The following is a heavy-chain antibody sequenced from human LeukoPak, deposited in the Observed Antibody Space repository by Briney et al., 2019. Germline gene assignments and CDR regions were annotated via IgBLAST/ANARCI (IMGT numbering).Heavy chain of an antibody. V-gene: IGHV3-23*01. CDR3: AKGGRYFDWLLISVGMDV. Sequence: GGSLRLSCAASGSTFSSYAMSWVRQAPGKGLEWVSAISGSGGSTYYADSVKGRFTISRDNSKNTLYLQMNSLRAEDTAVYYCAKGGRYFDWLLISVGMDVWGQGTTVTVSS. J-gene: IGHJ6*02. CDR2: ISGSGGST. CDR1: GSTFSSYA. D-gene: IGHD3-9*01.